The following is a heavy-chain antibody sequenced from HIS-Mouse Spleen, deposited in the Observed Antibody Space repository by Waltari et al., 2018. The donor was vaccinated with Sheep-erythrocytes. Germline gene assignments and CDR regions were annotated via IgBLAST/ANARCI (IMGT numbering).Heavy chain of an antibody. CDR3: ARITVDQLVDYYYYYGMDV. CDR1: GFSPSNARMG. CDR2: IFSNDEK. J-gene: IGHJ6*02. D-gene: IGHD6-13*01. V-gene: IGHV2-26*01. Sequence: QVTLKESGPVLGKPTETLTLTCTVSGFSPSNARMGGSWIRQPPGKPLEWLAHIFSNDEKSYSTSLKSRLTISKDTSKSQVVLTMTNMDPVDTATYYCARITVDQLVDYYYYYGMDVWGQGTTVTVSS.